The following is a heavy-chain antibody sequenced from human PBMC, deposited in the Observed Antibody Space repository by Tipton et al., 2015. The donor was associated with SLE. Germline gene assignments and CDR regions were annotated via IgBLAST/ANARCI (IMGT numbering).Heavy chain of an antibody. CDR3: ARGSGFGMDV. Sequence: TLSLTCTVSGDYISSSTYYWGWIRQPPGKGLEWIGSIYHSGSTNYNPSLKSRVTISVDTSKNQFSLKLSSVTAADTAVYYCARGSGFGMDVWGQGTTVTVSS. V-gene: IGHV4-39*07. CDR1: GDYISSSTYY. J-gene: IGHJ6*02. CDR2: IYHSGST.